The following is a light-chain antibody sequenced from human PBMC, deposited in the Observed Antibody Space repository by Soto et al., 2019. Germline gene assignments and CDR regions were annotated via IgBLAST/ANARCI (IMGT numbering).Light chain of an antibody. V-gene: IGKV3-11*01. CDR1: QSVSSY. Sequence: EIVLTQSPATLSLSPGERATLSRRASQSVSSYLAWYQQKPGQAPRLLIYDASNRATGIPARFSGSGSGTDFTLTISSLEPEDFAVYYCQQRSNFFGGGTKVEIK. J-gene: IGKJ4*01. CDR3: QQRSNF. CDR2: DAS.